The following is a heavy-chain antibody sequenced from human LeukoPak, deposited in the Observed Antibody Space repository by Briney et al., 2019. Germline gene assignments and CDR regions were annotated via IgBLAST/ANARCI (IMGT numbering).Heavy chain of an antibody. CDR3: ARGRGGYMDV. Sequence: PGGSLRLSCAASGFTFSGYDMHWVRHATGKGLDWVSAIGTAGDTYYPGSVKGRFTISRENAKNSLYLQMNSLRAGDTAVYYCARGRGGYMDVWGKGTTVTVSS. J-gene: IGHJ6*03. CDR1: GFTFSGYD. D-gene: IGHD3-3*01. V-gene: IGHV3-13*01. CDR2: IGTAGDT.